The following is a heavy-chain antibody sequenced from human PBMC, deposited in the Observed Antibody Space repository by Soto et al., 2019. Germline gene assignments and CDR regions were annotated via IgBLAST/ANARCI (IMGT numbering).Heavy chain of an antibody. D-gene: IGHD6-19*01. J-gene: IGHJ6*02. V-gene: IGHV4-31*03. Sequence: ASETLSLTCTVSGGSISSGGYYWSWIRQHPGKGLEWIGYIYYSGSTYYNPSLKSRVTISVDTSKNQFSLKLSSVTAADTAVYYCARGGGAVAGTRTDYYYGMDVWGQGTTVTVSS. CDR3: ARGGGAVAGTRTDYYYGMDV. CDR2: IYYSGST. CDR1: GGSISSGGYY.